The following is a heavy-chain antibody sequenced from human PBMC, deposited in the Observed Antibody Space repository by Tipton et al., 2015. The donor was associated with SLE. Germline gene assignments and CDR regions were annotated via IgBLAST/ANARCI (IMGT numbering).Heavy chain of an antibody. J-gene: IGHJ3*01. CDR3: AREFQGRFYVNGAFDV. V-gene: IGHV3-7*01. CDR1: RLTFSSNW. Sequence: GSLRLYCSVSRLTFSSNWMSWVRQVPGKGLEWVAHINEDGSEQFYVDSVKGRFTIHRDNAKNSLFLQMNSLRAEDTAVYYCAREFQGRFYVNGAFDVWGQGTMVTVSS. D-gene: IGHD1-26*01. CDR2: INEDGSEQ.